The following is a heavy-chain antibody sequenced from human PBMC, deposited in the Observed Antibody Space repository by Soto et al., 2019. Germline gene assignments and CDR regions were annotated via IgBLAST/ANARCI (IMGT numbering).Heavy chain of an antibody. Sequence: ASVKVSCKASGYTFTSYGISWVRQAPGQGLEWKGWISAYNGNTNYAQKLQGRVTMTTDTSTSTAYMELRSLRSDDTAVYYCARAVAAAYYHYGMDVWGQGTTVTVSS. J-gene: IGHJ6*02. CDR3: ARAVAAAYYHYGMDV. CDR2: ISAYNGNT. V-gene: IGHV1-18*01. D-gene: IGHD6-13*01. CDR1: GYTFTSYG.